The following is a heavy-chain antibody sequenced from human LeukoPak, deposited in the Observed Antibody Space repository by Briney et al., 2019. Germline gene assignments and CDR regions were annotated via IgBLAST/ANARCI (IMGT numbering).Heavy chain of an antibody. V-gene: IGHV3-74*01. D-gene: IGHD5-18*01. CDR2: IKGDGSST. J-gene: IGHJ4*02. CDR1: GFTFSSYW. CDR3: ARDGYSFGHDFDY. Sequence: GGSLRLSCAASGFTFSSYWVPWVRHTPGKGLVWVSRIKGDGSSTSYADSVKGRFTISRDNAKNTLYLQMNSLRAEDTAVYYCARDGYSFGHDFDYWGQGTLVTVSS.